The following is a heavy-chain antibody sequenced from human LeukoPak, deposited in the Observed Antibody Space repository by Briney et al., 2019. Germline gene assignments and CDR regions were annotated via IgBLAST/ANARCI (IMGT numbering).Heavy chain of an antibody. CDR3: ARRSSYYDFWSGYYRGYYMDV. CDR1: GGSISSYY. CDR2: IYTSGST. J-gene: IGHJ6*03. Sequence: PSETLSLTCTVSGGSISSYYWSWIRQPAGKGLEWIGRIYTSGSTNYNPSLKSRVTISVDTSKNQFSLKLSSVTAADTAVYYCARRSSYYDFWSGYYRGYYMDVWGKGTTVTVSS. V-gene: IGHV4-4*07. D-gene: IGHD3-3*01.